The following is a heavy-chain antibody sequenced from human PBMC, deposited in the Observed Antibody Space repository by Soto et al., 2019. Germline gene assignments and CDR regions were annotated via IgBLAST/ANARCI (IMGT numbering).Heavy chain of an antibody. CDR2: ISGSGGST. CDR1: GFTFSSYA. Sequence: GGSLRLSCAASGFTFSSYAMSWVRQAPGKGLEWVSAISGSGGSTYYADSVKGRFTISRDNSKNTLYLQMNSLRAEDTAVYYCAKGAGAGPRYYYGMDVWGQGTTVTVS. J-gene: IGHJ6*02. CDR3: AKGAGAGPRYYYGMDV. V-gene: IGHV3-23*01.